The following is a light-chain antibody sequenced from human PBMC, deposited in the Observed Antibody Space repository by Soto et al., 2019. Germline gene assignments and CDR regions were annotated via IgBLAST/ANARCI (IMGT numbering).Light chain of an antibody. CDR2: DVR. J-gene: IGLJ2*01. Sequence: QSVLTQPASVSGSPGQSITISCTGTSSDVGGYNYVSWYQQHPGKAPKLMIYDVRTRPSGVSNRFSGSKSGNTASLTISGLQAEDEAEYYCSSYTSSYTLVFGGGTKLTVL. V-gene: IGLV2-14*01. CDR1: SSDVGGYNY. CDR3: SSYTSSYTLV.